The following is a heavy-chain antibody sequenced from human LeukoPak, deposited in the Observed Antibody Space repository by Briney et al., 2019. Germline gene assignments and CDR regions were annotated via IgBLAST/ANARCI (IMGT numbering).Heavy chain of an antibody. CDR3: ARGRRIQLWLRAPAFDI. D-gene: IGHD5-18*01. J-gene: IGHJ3*02. V-gene: IGHV4-59*01. CDR1: GGSISSYY. Sequence: PSETLSLTCTVSGGSISSYYWSWIRQPPGKGLEWIGYIYYSGSTNYNPSLKSRVTISVDTSKNQFSLKLSSVTAADTGVCYCARGRRIQLWLRAPAFDIWGQGTMVTVSS. CDR2: IYYSGST.